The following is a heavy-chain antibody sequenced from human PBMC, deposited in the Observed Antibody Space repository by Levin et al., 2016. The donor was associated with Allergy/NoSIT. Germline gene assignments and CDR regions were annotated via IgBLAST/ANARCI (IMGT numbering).Heavy chain of an antibody. CDR1: GGSISSGDYY. CDR2: IYYSGST. CDR3: ASSIAAGNWFDP. D-gene: IGHD6-13*01. V-gene: IGHV4-30-4*01. Sequence: SETLSLTCTVSGGSISSGDYYWSWIRQPPGKGLEWIGYIYYSGSTYYNPSLKSRVTISVDTSKNQFSLKLSSVTAADTAVYYCASSIAAGNWFDPWGQGTLVTVSS. J-gene: IGHJ5*02.